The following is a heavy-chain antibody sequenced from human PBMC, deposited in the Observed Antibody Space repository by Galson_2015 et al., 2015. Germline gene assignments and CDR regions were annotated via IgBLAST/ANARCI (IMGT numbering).Heavy chain of an antibody. V-gene: IGHV4-59*08. Sequence: ETLSLTCTVSGGSISSYYWSWIRQPPGKGLEWIGYIYYSGSTNYNPSLKSRVTISVDTSKNQFSLKLSSVTAADTAVYYCARHGAYYDFWSGYDAEPNWFDPWGQGTLVTVSS. D-gene: IGHD3-3*01. CDR1: GGSISSYY. J-gene: IGHJ5*02. CDR2: IYYSGST. CDR3: ARHGAYYDFWSGYDAEPNWFDP.